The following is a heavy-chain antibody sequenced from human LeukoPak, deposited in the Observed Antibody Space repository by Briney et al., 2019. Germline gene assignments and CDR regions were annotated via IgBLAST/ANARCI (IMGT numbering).Heavy chain of an antibody. CDR2: INPNSHGI. D-gene: IGHD1-26*01. CDR1: GYSFTDYY. Sequence: ASVKVSCKASGYSFTDYYIHWVRQAPGQGLEWMGWINPNSHGINYAQKFQGRVTMTRDTSISTACMNLSRLRSDDTAVYYCARVKALGIVGSTTVLDPWGQGTLVTVSS. V-gene: IGHV1-2*02. J-gene: IGHJ5*02. CDR3: ARVKALGIVGSTTVLDP.